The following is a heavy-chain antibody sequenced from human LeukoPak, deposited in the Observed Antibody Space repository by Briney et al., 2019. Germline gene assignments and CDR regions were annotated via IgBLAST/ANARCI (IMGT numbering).Heavy chain of an antibody. CDR1: GFTFSDFA. Sequence: GGSLRLSCVASGFTFSDFAMSWVRQTPGKRLEWVASTDGTGGDSYYADAVKGRFTISRDDSRDTLYLQMNSLKAENTAVYYCAKDAFSYNGVFDPSDIWGQGTMVTVSS. J-gene: IGHJ3*02. CDR3: AKDAFSYNGVFDPSDI. D-gene: IGHD3-3*01. CDR2: TDGTGGDS. V-gene: IGHV3-23*01.